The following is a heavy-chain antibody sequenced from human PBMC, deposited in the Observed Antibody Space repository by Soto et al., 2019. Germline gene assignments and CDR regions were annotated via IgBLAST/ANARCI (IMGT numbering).Heavy chain of an antibody. J-gene: IGHJ3*02. D-gene: IGHD3-22*01. CDR1: GYTFTSYG. Sequence: ASVKVSCKASGYTFTSYGISWVRQAPGQGLEWMGWISAYNGNTNYAQKLQGRVTMTTDTSTSTAYMELRSLRSDDTAVYYCARDYDSRGYGEDDAFDIWGQGTMVTVSS. CDR2: ISAYNGNT. CDR3: ARDYDSRGYGEDDAFDI. V-gene: IGHV1-18*01.